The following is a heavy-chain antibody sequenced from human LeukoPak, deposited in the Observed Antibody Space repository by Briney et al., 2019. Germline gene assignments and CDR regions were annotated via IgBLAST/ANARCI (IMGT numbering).Heavy chain of an antibody. CDR1: GGSISNYY. V-gene: IGHV4-59*01. CDR3: ARDGWKDSGGYFAFDI. J-gene: IGHJ3*02. CDR2: ISYTGSS. D-gene: IGHD3-22*01. Sequence: SETLSLTCTVSGGSISNYYWSWIRQPPGKGLEWIGHISYTGSSNYNPSLNSRVRISGDTSKNQFSLRLSSVTAADTAVYYCARDGWKDSGGYFAFDIWGQGTLVTVSS.